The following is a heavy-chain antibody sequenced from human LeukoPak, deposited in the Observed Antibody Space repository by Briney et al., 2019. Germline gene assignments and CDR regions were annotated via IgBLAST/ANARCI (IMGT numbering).Heavy chain of an antibody. CDR3: AHCPYSSSWPPFDH. D-gene: IGHD6-13*01. CDR1: GFSLSTSGVG. J-gene: IGHJ4*02. CDR2: IYWDDDK. V-gene: IGHV2-5*02. Sequence: SGPTLVKPTQTLTLTCTFSGFSLSTSGVGVGWVRQPPGKALEWLALIYWDDDKQYSPSLKSRLTVTKDTSKNQVVLTMTNMDPVDTATYYCAHCPYSSSWPPFDHWGQGTLVTVSS.